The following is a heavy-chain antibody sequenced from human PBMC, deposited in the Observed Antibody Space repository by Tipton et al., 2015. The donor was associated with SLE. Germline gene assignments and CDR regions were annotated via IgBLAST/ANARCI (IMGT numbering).Heavy chain of an antibody. CDR2: IYYSGST. V-gene: IGHV4-39*07. D-gene: IGHD2-8*01. Sequence: TLSLTCTVSGGSISSSSYYWGWIRQPPGKGLEWIGSIYYSGSTYYNPSLKSRVTISVDTSKNQFSLKLSSVTAADTAVYYCARRINGPNAFDIWGQGTLLTVSS. CDR1: GGSISSSSYY. J-gene: IGHJ3*02. CDR3: ARRINGPNAFDI.